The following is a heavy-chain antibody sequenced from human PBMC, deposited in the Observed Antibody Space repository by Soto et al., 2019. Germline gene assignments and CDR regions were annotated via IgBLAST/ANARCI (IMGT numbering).Heavy chain of an antibody. CDR1: GGTFTTYP. D-gene: IGHD4-17*01. V-gene: IGHV1-69*01. CDR3: ARQFTGGDYQY. Sequence: QVQLVQSGAEVKKPGSSVKVSCKASGGTFTTYPINWVRQAPGQGLEWMGGIIPMFRTTNYAQKFQGRVTITADESTSTAYMELSSLRSEDTAMYYCARQFTGGDYQYWGQGTLVTVSS. CDR2: IIPMFRTT. J-gene: IGHJ4*02.